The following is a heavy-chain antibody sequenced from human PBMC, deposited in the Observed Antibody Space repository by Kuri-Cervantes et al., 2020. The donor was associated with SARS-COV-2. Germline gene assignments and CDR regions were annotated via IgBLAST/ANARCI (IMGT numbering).Heavy chain of an antibody. CDR1: GFTFSDYY. D-gene: IGHD3-10*01. CDR3: ARGRRGISMVRGVTAHFDY. J-gene: IGHJ4*02. Sequence: ESLKISCAASGFTFSDYYMSWIRQAPGKGLEWIATIYYTGNTYYSPSLKSRVTISVDTSKNQFSLKLSSVTAADTAVYYCARGRRGISMVRGVTAHFDYWGQGTLVTVSS. V-gene: IGHV4-34*01. CDR2: IYYTGNT.